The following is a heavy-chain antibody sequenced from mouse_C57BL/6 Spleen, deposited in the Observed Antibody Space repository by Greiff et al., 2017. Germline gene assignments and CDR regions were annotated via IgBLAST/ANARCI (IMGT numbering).Heavy chain of an antibody. CDR3: AREVVDAMDY. Sequence: EVQVVESEGGLVQPGSSMKLSCTASGFTFSDYYMAWVRQIPEKGLEWVANINSDGSSTYYLDSLKSRFIISRDNAKNILYLQMSSLKSEDTATYYCAREVVDAMDYWGQGTSVTVSS. CDR2: INSDGSST. J-gene: IGHJ4*01. D-gene: IGHD1-1*01. CDR1: GFTFSDYY. V-gene: IGHV5-16*01.